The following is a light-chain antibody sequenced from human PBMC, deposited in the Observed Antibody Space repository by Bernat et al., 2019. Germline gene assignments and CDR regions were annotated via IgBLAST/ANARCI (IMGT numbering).Light chain of an antibody. V-gene: IGKV1-5*03. CDR2: KAS. CDR1: QSISW. Sequence: DIQMTQSPSTLSASVGDRVTITCRASQSISWLAWYQQKPGKAPKLLIYKASTLKSGVPSRFSGSGSGTEFTLTNSSLQADDFAAYYCQQYDSYPVTFGQGTKLEIK. CDR3: QQYDSYPVT. J-gene: IGKJ2*01.